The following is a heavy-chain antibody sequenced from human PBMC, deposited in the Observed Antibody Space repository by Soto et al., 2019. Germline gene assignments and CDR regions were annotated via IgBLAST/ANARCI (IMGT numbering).Heavy chain of an antibody. CDR3: ARYLGYYYYMDV. J-gene: IGHJ6*03. D-gene: IGHD7-27*01. CDR2: IFYNGGT. V-gene: IGHV4-59*08. CDR1: GASISGFY. Sequence: SETLSLTCAVSGASISGFYWSWIRQPPGKGMEWIGYIFYNGGTNYNPSLKSRVTMSVDASKNHFSLNLTSVTAADTAVYYCARYLGYYYYMDVWGTGTTVTVSS.